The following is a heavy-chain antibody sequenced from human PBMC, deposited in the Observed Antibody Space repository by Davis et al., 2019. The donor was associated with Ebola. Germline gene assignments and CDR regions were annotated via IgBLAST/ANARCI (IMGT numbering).Heavy chain of an antibody. D-gene: IGHD3-10*01. Sequence: GESLNISCSASGYIVGSDFMYWARQAPGKGLEWLSMVHSVSGISYADSVRGRFTIYTDTSKNTLFLQMNSLRVDDTAVYYCATRGPWGQGTLVTVSS. J-gene: IGHJ5*02. V-gene: IGHV3-53*01. CDR1: GYIVGSDF. CDR2: VHSVSGI. CDR3: ATRGP.